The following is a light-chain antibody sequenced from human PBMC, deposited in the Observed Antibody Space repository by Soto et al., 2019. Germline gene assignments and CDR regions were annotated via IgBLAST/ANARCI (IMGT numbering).Light chain of an antibody. V-gene: IGKV3-15*01. CDR3: QHYNNWPPYT. Sequence: EIVMTQSPATLSVSPGERATLSCRASHSVSSNLAWYQQKPGQAPRLLIYGASTRATGIPARFSGSGSGTEFTLTLRSLQSEDFAVYYCQHYNNWPPYTFGQGTKLEIK. CDR1: HSVSSN. CDR2: GAS. J-gene: IGKJ2*01.